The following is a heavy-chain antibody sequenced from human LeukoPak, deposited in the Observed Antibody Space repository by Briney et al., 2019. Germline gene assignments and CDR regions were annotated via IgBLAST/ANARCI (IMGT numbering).Heavy chain of an antibody. CDR3: ARRESSGWYAVDAFDI. Sequence: SETLSLTCTVSGGSISSYYWSWIRQPPGKGLEWIGYIYYSGSTNYNPSLKSRVTISVDTSKNQFSLKLSSVTAADTAVYYCARRESSGWYAVDAFDIWGQGTMVTVSS. CDR1: GGSISSYY. D-gene: IGHD6-19*01. V-gene: IGHV4-59*01. CDR2: IYYSGST. J-gene: IGHJ3*02.